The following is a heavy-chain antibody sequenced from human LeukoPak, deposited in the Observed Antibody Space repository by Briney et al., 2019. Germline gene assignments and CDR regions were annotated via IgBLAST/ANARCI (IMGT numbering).Heavy chain of an antibody. D-gene: IGHD2-15*01. CDR2: IRSKAYGGTT. J-gene: IGHJ4*02. Sequence: GGSLRLSCTASGFTFGDYAMSWFRLVPGKGLEWVGFIRSKAYGGTTEYAASVKGRFTISRDDSTSIAYLQMNSLKNEDTAVYYCTRGKGDQGWFWGQGTLVTVSS. CDR1: GFTFGDYA. CDR3: TRGKGDQGWF. V-gene: IGHV3-49*03.